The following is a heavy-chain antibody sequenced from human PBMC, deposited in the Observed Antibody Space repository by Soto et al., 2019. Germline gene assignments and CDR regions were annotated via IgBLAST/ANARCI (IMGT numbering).Heavy chain of an antibody. CDR2: TYADGTT. CDR3: ARWIMGSGGLDY. Sequence: EVQLVESGGGMVQPGGSLRLSCAASGLTVSRNYMAWVRQAPGKGLDWVSVTYADGTTNYADSVKGRFSISRDSSKNTLYLQMNSLKADDTSVYYCARWIMGSGGLDYWGRGSLVTGSS. V-gene: IGHV3-66*01. CDR1: GLTVSRNY. J-gene: IGHJ4*02. D-gene: IGHD2-2*03.